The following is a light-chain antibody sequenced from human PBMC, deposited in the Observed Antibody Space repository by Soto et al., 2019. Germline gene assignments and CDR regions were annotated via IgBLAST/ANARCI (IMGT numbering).Light chain of an antibody. CDR3: QQYSSFLT. V-gene: IGKV1-5*01. CDR2: DAS. CDR1: QSISRW. J-gene: IGKJ4*01. Sequence: DIQMTQSPSTXSASVGDRVTITCRASQSISRWLAWSQQKPGKAPKLLIYDASNLQSGVSSRFSGSGSGTEFTLTITSLQPDDFATYYCQQYSSFLTFGGGTKVEI.